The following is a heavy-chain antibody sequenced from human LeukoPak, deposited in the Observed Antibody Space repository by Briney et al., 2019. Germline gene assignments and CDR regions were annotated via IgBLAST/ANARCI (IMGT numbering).Heavy chain of an antibody. J-gene: IGHJ4*02. CDR3: VSGAAAADLDY. Sequence: ASVKVSCKPSGYTFTSYDINWVRQATGQGLEWMGWMNPNSGNTGYAQKFQCRVTITRNTSISTAYMQLSSLRSEDTAVYYCVSGAAAADLDYWGQGTLVTVSS. D-gene: IGHD6-13*01. CDR2: MNPNSGNT. V-gene: IGHV1-8*01. CDR1: GYTFTSYD.